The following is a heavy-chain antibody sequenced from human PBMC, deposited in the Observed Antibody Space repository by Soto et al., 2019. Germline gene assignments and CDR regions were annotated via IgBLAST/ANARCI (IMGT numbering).Heavy chain of an antibody. D-gene: IGHD3-16*01. CDR2: SNSDGSST. Sequence: GGSLRLSCAASGFTFSSYWMHWVRQAPGKGLVWVSRSNSDGSSTSYADSVKGRFTISRDNAKNTLYLQMNSLRAEDTAVYYCAREGPGWGGMDVWGQGTTVTVSS. J-gene: IGHJ6*02. CDR3: AREGPGWGGMDV. V-gene: IGHV3-74*01. CDR1: GFTFSSYW.